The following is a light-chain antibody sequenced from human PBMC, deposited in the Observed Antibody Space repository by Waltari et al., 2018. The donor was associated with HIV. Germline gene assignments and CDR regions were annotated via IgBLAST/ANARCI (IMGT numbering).Light chain of an antibody. J-gene: IGLJ3*02. V-gene: IGLV4-69*01. Sequence: QLVLTQSPSASASLGASLKLTCTLSSGHSNTAIAWHQQQPGKGHRYLLRLKRDGSHIKGDGIPDRFSGSSSGDERYLTISSLQSEDEADYYCQTWGAGIQEVFGGGTKLTVL. CDR1: SGHSNTA. CDR2: LKRDGSH. CDR3: QTWGAGIQEV.